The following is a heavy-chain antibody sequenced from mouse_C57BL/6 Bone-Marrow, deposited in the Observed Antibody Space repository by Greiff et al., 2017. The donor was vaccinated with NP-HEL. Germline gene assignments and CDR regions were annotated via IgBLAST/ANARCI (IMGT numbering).Heavy chain of an antibody. J-gene: IGHJ3*01. CDR1: GYSFTSYY. CDR2: IYPGSGNT. Sequence: VKLMESGPELVKPGASVKISCKASGYSFTSYYIHWVKQRPGQGLEWIGWIYPGSGNTKYNEKFKGKATLTADTSSSTAYMQLSSLTSEDTTVYFCARSGGGGFAYWGQGTLVTVSA. D-gene: IGHD3-2*02. CDR3: ARSGGGGFAY. V-gene: IGHV1-66*01.